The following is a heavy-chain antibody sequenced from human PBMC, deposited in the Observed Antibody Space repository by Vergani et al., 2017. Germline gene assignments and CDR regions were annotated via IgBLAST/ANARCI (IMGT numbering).Heavy chain of an antibody. J-gene: IGHJ4*02. CDR3: VKDAGSYENFFDS. Sequence: EVHLLESGGSLPQPGWSVRLSCAASGFTFSTYAMHWVRQAPGKGLAWVSALTGGCGSTYYADSFKGRFIISRDNSRDTLYLQMNSLRPEDTDTYYCVKDAGSYENFFDSWGQGTLVTVSS. D-gene: IGHD1-26*01. CDR1: GFTFSTYA. CDR2: LTGGCGST. V-gene: IGHV3-23*01.